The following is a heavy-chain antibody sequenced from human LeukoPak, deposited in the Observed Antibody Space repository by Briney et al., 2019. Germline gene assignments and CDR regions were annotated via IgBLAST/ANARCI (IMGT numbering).Heavy chain of an antibody. CDR3: ARGRNGEYYYHGMDV. CDR2: INPSGGST. D-gene: IGHD1-14*01. CDR1: GYTFTSYY. Sequence: ASVKVSCKASGYTFTSYYMHWVRQAPGQGLEWMGIINPSGGSTSYAQKFQGRVTMTRDTSTSTVYMELSSLRSEDTAVYYCARGRNGEYYYHGMDVWGQGTTVTVSS. J-gene: IGHJ6*02. V-gene: IGHV1-46*01.